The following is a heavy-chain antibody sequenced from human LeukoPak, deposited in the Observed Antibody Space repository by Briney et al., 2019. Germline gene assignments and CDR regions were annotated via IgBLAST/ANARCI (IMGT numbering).Heavy chain of an antibody. CDR3: AKESSGYSTDHFDP. D-gene: IGHD3-3*01. CDR1: GFPFSSYA. Sequence: GGSLRLSCAASGFPFSSYAMSWVRQAPGKGLERVSAISGSGGSTYYADSVKGRFTISRDNSKTTLYLQMNSLRAEDTAVYYCAKESSGYSTDHFDPWGQGTLVTVPS. V-gene: IGHV3-23*01. J-gene: IGHJ5*02. CDR2: ISGSGGST.